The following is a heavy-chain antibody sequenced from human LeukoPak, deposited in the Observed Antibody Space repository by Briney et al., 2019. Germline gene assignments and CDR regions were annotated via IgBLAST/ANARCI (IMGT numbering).Heavy chain of an antibody. V-gene: IGHV4-38-2*02. D-gene: IGHD4/OR15-4a*01. CDR3: ARDRARDYGLTWYEAFDS. Sequence: SETLSLTRTVSDYSITRGYYWGWIRQPPGKGLEWIGSIYHSGDTYYNPSLKSRVILSVHTSIDQFSLDLTSVTAADTAVYYCARDRARDYGLTWYEAFDSWGQGILVTVSS. CDR2: IYHSGDT. CDR1: DYSITRGYY. J-gene: IGHJ4*02.